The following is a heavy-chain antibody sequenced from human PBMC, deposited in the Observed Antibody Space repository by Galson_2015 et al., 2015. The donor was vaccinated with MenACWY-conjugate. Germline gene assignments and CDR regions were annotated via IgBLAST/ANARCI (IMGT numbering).Heavy chain of an antibody. CDR3: ARERNSGSYDY. Sequence: TLSLTFTVSGGSISSYYWSWIRQPPGKGLEWIGYIYYSGSTNYNPSLKSRVTISVDTSKNQFSLKLSSVTAADTAVYYCARERNSGSYDYWGQGTLVTVSS. CDR1: GGSISSYY. CDR2: IYYSGST. D-gene: IGHD1-26*01. J-gene: IGHJ4*02. V-gene: IGHV4-59*01.